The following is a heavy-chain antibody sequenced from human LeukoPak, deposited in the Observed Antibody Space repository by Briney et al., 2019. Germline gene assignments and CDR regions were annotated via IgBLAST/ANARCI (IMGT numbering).Heavy chain of an antibody. CDR1: GYSISSGYY. J-gene: IGHJ3*02. Sequence: SETLSLTCAVSGYSISSGYYWGWIRQPPGKGLEWIGSIYHSGSTYYNPSLKSRDTISVDTSKNQFSLKLSSVTAADTAVYYCARVPTHGAFDIWGQGTMVTVSS. CDR3: ARVPTHGAFDI. CDR2: IYHSGST. V-gene: IGHV4-38-2*01.